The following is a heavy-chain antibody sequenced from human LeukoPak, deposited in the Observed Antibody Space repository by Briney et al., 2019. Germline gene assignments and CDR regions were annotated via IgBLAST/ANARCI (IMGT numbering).Heavy chain of an antibody. D-gene: IGHD1-26*01. CDR3: ARDLELSAVYYFDS. CDR1: GFTFSIFP. CDR2: ISSGSEK. V-gene: IGHV3-30*04. J-gene: IGHJ4*02. Sequence: PGGSLSLSCEASGFTFSIFPMHWLRQAPGKGLKWVALISSGSEKYYADSVKGRFTISRDNSKNVLNLQMNSLRTDDTAVYYCARDLELSAVYYFDSWGQGTLVIVSS.